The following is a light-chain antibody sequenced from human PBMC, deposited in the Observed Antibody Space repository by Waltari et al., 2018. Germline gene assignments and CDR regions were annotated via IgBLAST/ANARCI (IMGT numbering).Light chain of an antibody. CDR1: SSAIGGFNY. V-gene: IGLV2-11*01. CDR2: DVT. J-gene: IGLJ2*01. Sequence: QSALTQPRSVSGSPGQSVTLSCPGTSSAIGGFNYFPCYQQHPGKVPNLIIFDVTKRPSGVPDRFPGSKAGNTASLTISGLQAGDEAVYFCCSYAGKYTSVFGAGTKVTVL. CDR3: CSYAGKYTSV.